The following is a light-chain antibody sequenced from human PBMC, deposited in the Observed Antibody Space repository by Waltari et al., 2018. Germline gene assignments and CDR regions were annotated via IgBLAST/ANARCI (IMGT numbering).Light chain of an antibody. J-gene: IGKJ1*01. CDR2: DAF. CDR1: QSISTN. V-gene: IGKV3-15*01. Sequence: EMVVTQSPATLSMSPGERATLSCRASQSISTNLAWYQHKPGQPPRLLIYDAFTRATGIPARFSGSGSGTEFTLTISSLQSEDFAVYYCQQYNKWPGTFGQGTKVEIK. CDR3: QQYNKWPGT.